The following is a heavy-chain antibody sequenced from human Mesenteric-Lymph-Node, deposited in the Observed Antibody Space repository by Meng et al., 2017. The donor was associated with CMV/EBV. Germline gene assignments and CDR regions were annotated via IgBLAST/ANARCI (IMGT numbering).Heavy chain of an antibody. CDR2: ISDHGNNK. D-gene: IGHD1-14*01. Sequence: CAASGFTFSTYAMHWVRQAPGKGLEWVAVISDHGNNKYYADSVEGRFTISRDNSKNTLYLQMNSLRPEDTAVFYCARLEPRTMTLDSWGQGTLVTVSS. CDR3: ARLEPRTMTLDS. V-gene: IGHV3-30-3*01. CDR1: GFTFSTYA. J-gene: IGHJ4*02.